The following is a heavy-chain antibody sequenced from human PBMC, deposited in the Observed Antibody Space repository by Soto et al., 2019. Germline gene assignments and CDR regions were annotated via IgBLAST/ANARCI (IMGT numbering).Heavy chain of an antibody. Sequence: PGESLKISCKASGCKFVTYWIAWVRQLPGKGPEWMGIIYPGDSDTRYSPSCQGQVTISADKSISTAYLQWSSLKASDTAIYYCARRISIAGYAMDVWGQGTTVTVSS. D-gene: IGHD6-13*01. CDR1: GCKFVTYW. J-gene: IGHJ6*02. V-gene: IGHV5-51*01. CDR2: IYPGDSDT. CDR3: ARRISIAGYAMDV.